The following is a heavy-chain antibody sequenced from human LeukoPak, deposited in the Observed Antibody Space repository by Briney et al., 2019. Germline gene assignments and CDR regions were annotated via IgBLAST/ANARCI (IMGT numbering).Heavy chain of an antibody. CDR2: ISSSSSTI. J-gene: IGHJ6*03. V-gene: IGHV3-48*01. CDR1: GFTFSSYS. CDR3: ARWGGVRADSYYYYYMDV. D-gene: IGHD3-10*01. Sequence: GGSLRLSCAASGFTFSSYSMNWVRQAPGKGLEWVSYISSSSSTIYYAGSVKGRFTISRDNAKNSLYLQMNSLRAEDTAVYYCARWGGVRADSYYYYYMDVWGKGTTVTVSS.